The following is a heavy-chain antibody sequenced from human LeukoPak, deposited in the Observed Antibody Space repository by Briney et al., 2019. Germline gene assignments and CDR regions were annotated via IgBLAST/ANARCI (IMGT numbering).Heavy chain of an antibody. Sequence: GGSLRLSCAASGFTFSSYSMNWVRQAPGKGLEWVSSISSSSSYIYYADSVKGRFTISRDNAKNSLYLQMNGLRVDDTAVYYCARTYDFGRGPPGDAFDNWGQGTLVTVPS. D-gene: IGHD3-3*01. CDR3: ARTYDFGRGPPGDAFDN. J-gene: IGHJ3*02. CDR1: GFTFSSYS. CDR2: ISSSSSYI. V-gene: IGHV3-21*01.